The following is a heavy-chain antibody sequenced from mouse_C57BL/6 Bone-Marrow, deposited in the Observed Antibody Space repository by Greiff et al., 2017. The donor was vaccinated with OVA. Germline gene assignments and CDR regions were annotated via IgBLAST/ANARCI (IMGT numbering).Heavy chain of an antibody. CDR3: TTAGYFDV. V-gene: IGHV14-4*01. CDR2: IDPETGDT. CDR1: GFNIKDDY. Sequence: EVQLQQSGAELVRPGASVKLSCTASGFNIKDDYMHWVKPRPEQGLEWIGWIDPETGDTAYASKFQGQATITADKSSNTAYLQLSSLTSKDTAVYDCTTAGYFDVWGTGTTVTVSS. J-gene: IGHJ1*03.